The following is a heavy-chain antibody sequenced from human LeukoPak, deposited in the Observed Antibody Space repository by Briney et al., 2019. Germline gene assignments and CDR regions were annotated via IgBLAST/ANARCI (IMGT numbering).Heavy chain of an antibody. CDR1: GGSVSSNNYY. D-gene: IGHD1-20*01. J-gene: IGHJ4*02. CDR2: ISYSGST. Sequence: PSETLSLTCTVSGGSVSSNNYYWGWIRQPPGKGLEWIWSISYSGSTYYNPSLKSRVTISVDTSKNQFSLKLTSVTAADTAVYYCARQILTGTARDYPDYWGQGTLVTVSS. V-gene: IGHV4-39*01. CDR3: ARQILTGTARDYPDY.